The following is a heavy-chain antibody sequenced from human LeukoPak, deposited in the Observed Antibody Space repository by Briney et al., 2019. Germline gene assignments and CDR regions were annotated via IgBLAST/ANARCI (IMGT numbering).Heavy chain of an antibody. CDR1: GGSISSGSYY. CDR2: IHTSGST. Sequence: PSETLSLTCTVSGGSISSGSYYWSWIRQPAGKGLEWIGHIHTSGSTNYNPSLKSRGTISVVTSNNQFSLKRSSVTAADTAVYYCASTGIVGATSDYWGQGTLVTVSS. D-gene: IGHD1-26*01. V-gene: IGHV4-61*09. J-gene: IGHJ4*02. CDR3: ASTGIVGATSDY.